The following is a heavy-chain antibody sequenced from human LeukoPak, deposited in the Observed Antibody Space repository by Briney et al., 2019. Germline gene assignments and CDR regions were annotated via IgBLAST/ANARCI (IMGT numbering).Heavy chain of an antibody. CDR2: MYTSGST. D-gene: IGHD3-16*01. Sequence: SETLSLTCTISGGSISSGSYYWSWIRQSAGKGLEWIGRMYTSGSTKYNPSLRSRVTISVDKSKNQFSLKLHSVTAADTAVYYCARGGGGFDPWGQGTLVTVSS. CDR1: GGSISSGSYY. J-gene: IGHJ5*02. CDR3: ARGGGGFDP. V-gene: IGHV4-61*02.